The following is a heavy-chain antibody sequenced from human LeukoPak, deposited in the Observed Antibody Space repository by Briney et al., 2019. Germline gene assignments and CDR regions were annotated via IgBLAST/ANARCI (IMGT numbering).Heavy chain of an antibody. D-gene: IGHD2-15*01. J-gene: IGHJ4*02. CDR2: IYHSGST. Sequence: SETLSLTCAVSGYSISSGYYWGWIRQPPGKGLEWIGSIYHSGSTYYNPSLKSRVTISVDTSKNQFSLKLYFVTAADTAVYYCARRPYCSGGSCYSAYYFDYWGQGTLVTVSS. CDR1: GYSISSGYY. V-gene: IGHV4-38-2*01. CDR3: ARRPYCSGGSCYSAYYFDY.